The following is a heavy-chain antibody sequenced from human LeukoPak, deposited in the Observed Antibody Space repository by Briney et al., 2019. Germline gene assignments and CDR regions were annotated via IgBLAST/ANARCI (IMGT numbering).Heavy chain of an antibody. J-gene: IGHJ4*02. V-gene: IGHV3-74*01. CDR3: AREGRGYSHAFEY. D-gene: IGHD5-18*01. CDR1: GFTFSNYW. Sequence: GGSLRLSCAASGFTFSNYWMHWVRQAPGKGLVWVSRINSDGSSTTYADSVKGRFTISRDNGQNTLYLQMNSLRAEDTAVYYCAREGRGYSHAFEYWGQGTLVTVSS. CDR2: INSDGSST.